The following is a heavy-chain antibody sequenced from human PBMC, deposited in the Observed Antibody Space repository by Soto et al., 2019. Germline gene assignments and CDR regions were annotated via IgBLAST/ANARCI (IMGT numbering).Heavy chain of an antibody. V-gene: IGHV1-8*01. J-gene: IGHJ6*03. Sequence: QVQLVQSGAEVKKPGASVKVSCKASGYTFTSYDINWVRQATGQGLEWRGWMNPNSGNTGYAQKFQGRVTMTRNTSISTAYMELSSLRSEDTAVYYCARDNWNYKYYYYYYMDVWGKGTTVTVSS. D-gene: IGHD1-7*01. CDR3: ARDNWNYKYYYYYYMDV. CDR2: MNPNSGNT. CDR1: GYTFTSYD.